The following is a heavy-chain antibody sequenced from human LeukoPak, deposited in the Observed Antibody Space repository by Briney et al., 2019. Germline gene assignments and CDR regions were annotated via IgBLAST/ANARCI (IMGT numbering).Heavy chain of an antibody. CDR1: GYTFTSYD. D-gene: IGHD2-8*01. V-gene: IGHV1-2*02. J-gene: IGHJ4*02. CDR3: AREGIGRYCTNGVCYTEDY. Sequence: ASVKVSCKASGYTFTSYDINWVRQAPGQGLEWMGWINPNSGGTNYAQKFQGRVTMTRDTSISTAYMELSRLRSDDTAVYYCAREGIGRYCTNGVCYTEDYWGQGTLVTVSS. CDR2: INPNSGGT.